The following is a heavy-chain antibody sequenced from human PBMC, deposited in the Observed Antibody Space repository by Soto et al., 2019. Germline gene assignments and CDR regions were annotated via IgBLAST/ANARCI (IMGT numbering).Heavy chain of an antibody. CDR3: VRDRYSSSGWFDP. Sequence: SQTLSLTCAISGDSVSSYSAAWNWIRQAPSGGLEWLGRTYYRSRFFSDYAESVKCRIIINPDTSKNQFSLQLKAVTPEDTAVYYGVRDRYSSSGWFDPWGQGTTVTVSS. D-gene: IGHD3-10*01. CDR1: GDSVSSYSAA. V-gene: IGHV6-1*01. CDR2: TYYRSRFFS. J-gene: IGHJ5*02.